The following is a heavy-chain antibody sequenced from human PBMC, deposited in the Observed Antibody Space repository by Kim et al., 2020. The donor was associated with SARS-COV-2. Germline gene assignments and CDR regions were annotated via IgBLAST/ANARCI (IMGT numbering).Heavy chain of an antibody. CDR1: GGSFSGYY. CDR3: ARDRMVLWFGELSRPLDP. CDR2: INHSGST. V-gene: IGHV4-34*01. Sequence: SETLSLTCAVYGGSFSGYYWSWIRQPPGKGLEWIGEINHSGSTNYNPSLKSRVTISVDTSKNQFSLKLSSVTAADTAVYYCARDRMVLWFGELSRPLDP. D-gene: IGHD3-10*01. J-gene: IGHJ5*02.